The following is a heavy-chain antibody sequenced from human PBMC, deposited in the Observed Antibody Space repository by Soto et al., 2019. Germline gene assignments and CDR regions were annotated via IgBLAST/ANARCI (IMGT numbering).Heavy chain of an antibody. J-gene: IGHJ4*02. CDR3: AKDAGGSSSFDY. V-gene: IGHV3-30*18. Sequence: QVQLVESGGGVVQPGRSLRLSCAASGFTFSSYGMHWVRQAPGKGLEWVAVISYDGSNEYYADSVKGRFTISRDNSKNTLYLQMNSLRAEDTAVYYCAKDAGGSSSFDYWGQGTRVTVSS. D-gene: IGHD1-26*01. CDR1: GFTFSSYG. CDR2: ISYDGSNE.